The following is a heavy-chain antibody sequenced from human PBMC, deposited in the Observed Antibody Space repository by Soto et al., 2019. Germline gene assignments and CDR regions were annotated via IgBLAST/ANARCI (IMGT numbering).Heavy chain of an antibody. CDR3: ARHGSIAARRGDYYYGMYV. CDR2: IYPGDSDA. J-gene: IGHJ6*02. Sequence: PGESLKISCKGSGYSFTSYWIGWVRQMPGKGLEWMGIIYPGDSDARYSPSFQGQVTISAYKSISNAYLQWSSLKASDTAMYYCARHGSIAARRGDYYYGMYVWGQGTTVTVS. V-gene: IGHV5-51*01. CDR1: GYSFTSYW. D-gene: IGHD6-6*01.